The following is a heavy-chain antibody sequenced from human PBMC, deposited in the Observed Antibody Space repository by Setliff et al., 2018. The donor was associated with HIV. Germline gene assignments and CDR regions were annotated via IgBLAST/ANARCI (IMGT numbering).Heavy chain of an antibody. V-gene: IGHV3-48*01. CDR2: IKTDGGTT. J-gene: IGHJ4*02. Sequence: GGSLRLSCAASGFTFSSYGMNWVRQAPGKGLEWLSYIKTDGGTTYDADSVEGRFTISRDNAKNSLYLQMDNLTVDDTAVYFCARGRCSDAACFFDYWGQGTLVTVSS. CDR1: GFTFSSYG. CDR3: ARGRCSDAACFFDY. D-gene: IGHD3-16*01.